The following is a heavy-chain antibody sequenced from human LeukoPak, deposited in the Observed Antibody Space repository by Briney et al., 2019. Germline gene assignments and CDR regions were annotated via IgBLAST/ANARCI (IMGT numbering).Heavy chain of an antibody. V-gene: IGHV4-59*01. CDR3: AREAIAVAGTGIDY. D-gene: IGHD6-19*01. CDR1: GGXISSFY. J-gene: IGHJ4*02. CDR2: VSYIGST. Sequence: SETLSLTCSVSGGXISSFYWSWIRQPPGKGLEWIGYVSYIGSTSYNPSLKSRVTISVDTSKNQFSLKLSSVTAADTAVYYCAREAIAVAGTGIDYWGQGTLVTVSS.